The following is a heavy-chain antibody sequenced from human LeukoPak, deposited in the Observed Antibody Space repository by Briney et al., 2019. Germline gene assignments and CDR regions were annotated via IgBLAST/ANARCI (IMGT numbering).Heavy chain of an antibody. Sequence: GGSMRLSCAASGFTSSSYWASWVRQAPGKGLEWVANIKQDGSEKYYVDSVKGRFTISRDNAKNSLYLQMNSLRAEDTAVYYCARDWDNVVWFDPWGQGTLVTVSS. D-gene: IGHD1/OR15-1a*01. J-gene: IGHJ5*02. CDR3: ARDWDNVVWFDP. CDR1: GFTSSSYW. V-gene: IGHV3-7*01. CDR2: IKQDGSEK.